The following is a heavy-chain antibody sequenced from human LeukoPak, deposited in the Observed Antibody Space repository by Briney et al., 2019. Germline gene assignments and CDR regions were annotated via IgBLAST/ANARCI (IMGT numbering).Heavy chain of an antibody. Sequence: PGGSLRLSCAASAFTFSTYGMHWVRQAPGKGLEWVAVISYDGSDKYYADSVKGRFTISRDNSKNTLYLQMNGLRAEDTAVYYCAKDQPLPVFDYWGQGTLVTVSS. CDR1: AFTFSTYG. CDR3: AKDQPLPVFDY. V-gene: IGHV3-30*18. CDR2: ISYDGSDK. J-gene: IGHJ4*02.